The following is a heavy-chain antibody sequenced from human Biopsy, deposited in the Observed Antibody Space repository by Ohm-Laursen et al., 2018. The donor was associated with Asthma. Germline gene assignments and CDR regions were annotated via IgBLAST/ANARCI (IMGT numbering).Heavy chain of an antibody. J-gene: IGHJ4*02. CDR1: GGSISSFY. D-gene: IGHD6-19*01. CDR3: VRAVRNEQWLAPFDY. V-gene: IGHV4-59*07. Sequence: SDTLSLICSVYGGSISSFYWSWIRQSPEKGLEWMGYVYWTGSTNYNPSLKSRVTMSVDTSKNRMFLELTSVTAADTAIYYCVRAVRNEQWLAPFDYWGQGKPVTVSS. CDR2: VYWTGST.